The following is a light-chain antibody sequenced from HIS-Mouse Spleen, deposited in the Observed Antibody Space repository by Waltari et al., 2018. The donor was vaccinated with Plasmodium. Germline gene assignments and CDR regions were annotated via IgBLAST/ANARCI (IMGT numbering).Light chain of an antibody. CDR3: CSYAGSYTFYV. V-gene: IGLV2-11*01. CDR2: DVI. CDR1: SSDFGGSNY. J-gene: IGLJ1*01. Sequence: QSALTQPRSVSGSPGQSVTISCTGTSSDFGGSNYVSWYQQHPGKAPKLMIYDVIKRPSGVPDRFSGSKSGNTASLTISGLQAEDEADYYCCSYAGSYTFYVFGTGTKVTVL.